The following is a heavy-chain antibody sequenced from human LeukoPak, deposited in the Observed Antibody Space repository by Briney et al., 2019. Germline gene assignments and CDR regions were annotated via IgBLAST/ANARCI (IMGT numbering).Heavy chain of an antibody. J-gene: IGHJ4*02. CDR3: TTGNWGPY. CDR1: GFTFNNAW. CDR2: IKSKIDGGTT. V-gene: IGHV3-15*07. D-gene: IGHD7-27*01. Sequence: GGSLRLSCAASGFTFNNAWMNWVRQAPGKGLEWVGRIKSKIDGGTTDFGAPVRGRFGISRDDSENTMYLHMNSLRTEDTAVYYCTTGNWGPYWGQGTLVTVSS.